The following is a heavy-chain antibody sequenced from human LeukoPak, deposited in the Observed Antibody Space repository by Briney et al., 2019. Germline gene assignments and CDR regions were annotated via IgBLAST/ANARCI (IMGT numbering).Heavy chain of an antibody. Sequence: PSDTLSVTCTVSGGSMRDYSWSWLRQPAGKGLECIGHIYINWTTNYSPSLKSRVTMSVDTSKNQFSLRLNSVTAADTAVYYCANIFRLRRIDPWGQGTLVTVSS. CDR3: ANIFRLRRIDP. D-gene: IGHD2-15*01. V-gene: IGHV4-4*07. CDR2: IYINWTT. CDR1: GGSMRDYS. J-gene: IGHJ5*02.